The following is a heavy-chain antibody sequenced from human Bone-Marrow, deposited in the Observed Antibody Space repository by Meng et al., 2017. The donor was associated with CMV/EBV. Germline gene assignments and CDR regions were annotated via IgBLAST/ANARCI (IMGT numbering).Heavy chain of an antibody. CDR1: GGAFSGYY. Sequence: GGAFSGYYWSWNSQAPGKGLEWIGEINHSGSTNYNPSLKSRVTISVDTSKNQFSLKLSSVTAADTAVYYCARVRYDFWSGYFNWFDPWGQGTLVTVSS. D-gene: IGHD3-3*01. CDR2: INHSGST. CDR3: ARVRYDFWSGYFNWFDP. J-gene: IGHJ5*02. V-gene: IGHV4-34*01.